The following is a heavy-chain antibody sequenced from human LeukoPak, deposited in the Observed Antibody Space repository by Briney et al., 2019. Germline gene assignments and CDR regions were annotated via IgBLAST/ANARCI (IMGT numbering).Heavy chain of an antibody. CDR2: INPNSGGT. CDR3: ARDLGGGYSYGWGNYYGMDV. J-gene: IGHJ6*02. D-gene: IGHD5-18*01. V-gene: IGHV1-2*02. Sequence: ASVKVSCKASGYTFTGYYMHWVRQAPGQGLEWMGWINPNSGGTNYAQKLQGRVTMTTDTSTSTAYMELRSLRSDDTAVYYCARDLGGGYSYGWGNYYGMDVWGQGTTVTVSS. CDR1: GYTFTGYY.